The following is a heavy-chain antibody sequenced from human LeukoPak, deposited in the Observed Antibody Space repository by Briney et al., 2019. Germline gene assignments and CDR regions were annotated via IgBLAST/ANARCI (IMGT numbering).Heavy chain of an antibody. J-gene: IGHJ4*02. D-gene: IGHD6-13*01. Sequence: PSETLSLACTVSGFSISSDYYWGWIRQPPGKGLEWLGSIYYSGSTYYNPSLKSRVTISVDRSKNQFSLKLSSVTAADTAVYYCARFTGPEAAADYWGQGTLVTVSS. CDR2: IYYSGST. CDR1: GFSISSDYY. V-gene: IGHV4-38-2*02. CDR3: ARFTGPEAAADY.